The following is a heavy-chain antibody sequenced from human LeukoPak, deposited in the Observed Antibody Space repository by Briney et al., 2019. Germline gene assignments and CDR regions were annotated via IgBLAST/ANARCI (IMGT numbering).Heavy chain of an antibody. V-gene: IGHV3-49*03. CDR3: TRDRGAYNLYDY. J-gene: IGHJ4*02. D-gene: IGHD1-1*01. CDR2: IRNKAYGGTT. CDR1: GFTVGEYA. Sequence: GGSLRLSCTASGFTVGEYAMSWIRQAPGKGLEWVGFIRNKAYGGTTEYAASVKGRFTISRDDSKSIAYLQMNSLKTEDTAVYHCTRDRGAYNLYDYWGQGTLVTVSS.